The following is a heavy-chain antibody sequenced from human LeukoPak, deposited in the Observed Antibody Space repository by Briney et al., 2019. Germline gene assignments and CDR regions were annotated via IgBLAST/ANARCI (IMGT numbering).Heavy chain of an antibody. D-gene: IGHD4-23*01. Sequence: GGSLRLSCAASGFTFGGYWMHWVRQTPGKGLVWVSRIYSDGSSTTYADSVKGRFTISRDNAKNTLYLQMDSLRAEDTAVYYCARDRYYGGDSHAFDIWGQGTMVTVSS. J-gene: IGHJ3*02. CDR3: ARDRYYGGDSHAFDI. V-gene: IGHV3-74*01. CDR1: GFTFGGYW. CDR2: IYSDGSST.